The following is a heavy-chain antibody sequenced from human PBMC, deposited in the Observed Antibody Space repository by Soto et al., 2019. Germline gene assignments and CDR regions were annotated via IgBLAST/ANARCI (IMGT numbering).Heavy chain of an antibody. Sequence: QVQLQESGPGLVKSSETLSLTCTVSGGSISNEYWSWIRQSPGKGLEWIGYTSYSGSANSNPSLKSRVTISVDTSKKQFSLNLSSVTAADTAVYYCARGVYGGHFDYWGQGTLVTVPS. CDR2: TSYSGSA. CDR3: ARGVYGGHFDY. J-gene: IGHJ4*02. CDR1: GGSISNEY. V-gene: IGHV4-59*01. D-gene: IGHD4-17*01.